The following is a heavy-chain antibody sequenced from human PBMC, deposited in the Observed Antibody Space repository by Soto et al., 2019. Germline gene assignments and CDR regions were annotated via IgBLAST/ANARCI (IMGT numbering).Heavy chain of an antibody. CDR3: AKLHCGGDCYSIWRPPKKDYWYFDL. D-gene: IGHD2-21*01. V-gene: IGHV4-39*01. Sequence: SETLSLTCTVSGGSISSSSYYWGWIRQPPGKGLEWIGSIYYSGSTYYNPSLKSRVTISVDTSKNQFSLKLSSVTAADTAVYYCAKLHCGGDCYSIWRPPKKDYWYFDLWAVAPWSPSPQ. CDR2: IYYSGST. J-gene: IGHJ2*01. CDR1: GGSISSSSYY.